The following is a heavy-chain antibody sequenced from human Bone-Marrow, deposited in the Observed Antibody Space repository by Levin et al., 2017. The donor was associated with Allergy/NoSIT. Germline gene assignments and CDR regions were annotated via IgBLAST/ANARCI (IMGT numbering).Heavy chain of an antibody. Sequence: SCSASGFIFSAYYMTWVRQAPGKGLEWVSYISIRDAYINYADSVRGRFTISRDDSRNSLYLEMNSLRVEDTAVYYCTTNQDLYYYDSTPIDRWGQGTLVTVSS. J-gene: IGHJ5*02. CDR3: TTNQDLYYYDSTPIDR. CDR2: ISIRDAYI. CDR1: GFIFSAYY. V-gene: IGHV3-11*03. D-gene: IGHD3-22*01.